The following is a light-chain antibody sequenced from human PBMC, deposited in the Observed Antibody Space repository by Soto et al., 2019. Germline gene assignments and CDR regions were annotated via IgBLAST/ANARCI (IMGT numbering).Light chain of an antibody. J-gene: IGKJ4*01. CDR2: DTS. Sequence: EVVLRQSPATLSVSPVEVATLSCRASQGIGDTLAWYQHKPGQTPRLLIYDTSTRATGIPARFSGSGSGTEFTLTISSLQSEDFAVYYCQQYNNWPPLTFGGGTKVDIK. CDR3: QQYNNWPPLT. V-gene: IGKV3-15*01. CDR1: QGIGDT.